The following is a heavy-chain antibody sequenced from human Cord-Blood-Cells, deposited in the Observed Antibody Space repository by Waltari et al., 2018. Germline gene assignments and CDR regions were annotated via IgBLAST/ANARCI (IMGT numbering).Heavy chain of an antibody. V-gene: IGHV4-34*01. J-gene: IGHJ3*02. CDR1: GGSFSGYY. Sequence: QVQLQQWGAGPLQPSETLSLTCAVHGGSFSGYYWSWLRQPPGQGLEWIGEINHSGSTNYNPSLKSRVTISVDTSKNQFSLKLSSVTAADTAVYYCARPYGSSGYYYTPYAFDIWGQGTMVTVSS. D-gene: IGHD3-22*01. CDR3: ARPYGSSGYYYTPYAFDI. CDR2: INHSGST.